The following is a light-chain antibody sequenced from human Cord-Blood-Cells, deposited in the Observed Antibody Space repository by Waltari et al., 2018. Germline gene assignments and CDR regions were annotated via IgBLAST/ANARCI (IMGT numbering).Light chain of an antibody. J-gene: IGLJ3*02. CDR1: SSDVGSYNL. CDR2: EGS. V-gene: IGLV2-23*01. CDR3: CSYAGSSTWV. Sequence: QSALTQPASVSGSPGQSITISCTGTSSDVGSYNLVSWYPQHPGKAPKLIIYEGSKRASGVSNRFPGSKSGNTASLTISGLQAEDEADYYCCSYAGSSTWVFGGGTKLTVL.